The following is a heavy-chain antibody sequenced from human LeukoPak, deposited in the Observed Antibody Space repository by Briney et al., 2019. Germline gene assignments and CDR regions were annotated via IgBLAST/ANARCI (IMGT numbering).Heavy chain of an antibody. CDR2: IRSKAYGGTT. CDR3: TSDEYYYDSSGPVMDY. Sequence: GGSLRLSCTAFGFTFGDYAMSWVRQAPGKGLEWVGFIRSKAYGGTTEYAASVKGRFTISRDDSKSIAYLQMNSLKTEDTAVYYCTSDEYYYDSSGPVMDYWGQGTLVTVSS. J-gene: IGHJ4*02. CDR1: GFTFGDYA. D-gene: IGHD3-22*01. V-gene: IGHV3-49*04.